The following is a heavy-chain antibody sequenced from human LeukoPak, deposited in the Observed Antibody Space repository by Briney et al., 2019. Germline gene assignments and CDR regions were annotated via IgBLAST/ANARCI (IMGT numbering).Heavy chain of an antibody. CDR1: GYTFTSYA. D-gene: IGHD6-13*01. J-gene: IGHJ3*01. CDR3: AREQQLNWFDP. V-gene: IGHV1-3*01. CDR2: INAGNGNT. Sequence: ASAKVSCKASGYTFTSYAMHWVRQTPGQRLEWMGWINAGNGNTKYSQKFQGRDTITRDTSASTAYMELSSLRSEDTAVYYCAREQQLNWFDPWGQGTMVTVSS.